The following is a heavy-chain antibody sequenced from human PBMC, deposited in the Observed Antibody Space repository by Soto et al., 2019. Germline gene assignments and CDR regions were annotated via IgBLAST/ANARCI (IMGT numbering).Heavy chain of an antibody. CDR3: ARYYYGSGSYFHY. V-gene: IGHV4-59*01. J-gene: IGHJ4*02. CDR2: ISYTGST. Sequence: SETLSLTCTVSGGSISSYYWSWIRQPPGKGLEWIGYISYTGSTNYNPSLKSRITISMDTSKSQFSLQLSSVTAADTAVYYCARYYYGSGSYFHYSGQGTLVTVSS. CDR1: GGSISSYY. D-gene: IGHD3-10*01.